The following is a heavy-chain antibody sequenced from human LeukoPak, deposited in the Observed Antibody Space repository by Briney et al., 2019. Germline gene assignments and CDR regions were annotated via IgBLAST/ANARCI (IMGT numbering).Heavy chain of an antibody. V-gene: IGHV1-69*05. CDR1: GGTFSSYA. CDR2: IIPIFGTA. CDR3: ARDLMGANFDY. J-gene: IGHJ4*02. Sequence: SVKLSCKASGGTFSSYAISWVRQAPGQGLEWMGGIIPIFGTANYAQKFQGRVTITTDESTSTAYMELSSLRSEDTAVYYCARDLMGANFDYWGQGTLVTVSS. D-gene: IGHD1-26*01.